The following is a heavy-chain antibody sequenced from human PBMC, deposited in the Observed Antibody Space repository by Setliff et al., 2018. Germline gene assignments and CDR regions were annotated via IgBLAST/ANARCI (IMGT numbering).Heavy chain of an antibody. CDR3: ARALASAGTVYFDY. J-gene: IGHJ4*02. Sequence: GESLKISCQGSGYSFTNNWIAWVRQMPGKGLEWMGIIYPGDSDTTYSPSFQGQVTISADKSISTAYLQWSSLKASDTAMYYCARALASAGTVYFDYWGQGTLVTVSS. D-gene: IGHD6-13*01. V-gene: IGHV5-51*01. CDR1: GYSFTNNW. CDR2: IYPGDSDT.